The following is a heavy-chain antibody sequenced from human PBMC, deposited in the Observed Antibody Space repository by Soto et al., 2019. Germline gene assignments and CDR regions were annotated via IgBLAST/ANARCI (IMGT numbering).Heavy chain of an antibody. D-gene: IGHD2-15*01. V-gene: IGHV1-69*13. CDR3: ARKRSDPATLGYFDL. CDR2: IIPIFGTA. CDR1: GGTFSSYA. J-gene: IGHJ2*01. Sequence: GASVKVSCKASGGTFSSYAISWVRQAPGQGLEWMGGIIPIFGTANYAQKFQGRVTITADESTSTAYMELSSLRSEDTAVYYCARKRSDPATLGYFDLWGRGTLVTVSS.